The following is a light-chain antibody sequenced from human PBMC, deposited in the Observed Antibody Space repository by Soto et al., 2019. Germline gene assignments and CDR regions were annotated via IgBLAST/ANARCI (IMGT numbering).Light chain of an antibody. CDR2: GAS. Sequence: DIQMTQSPSSLSASVGDRVTITCRASQGVRNELGWYQQKPGKAPKRLIYGASTLQSGVPSRFSGSGSGTEFTLTISSLQPEDFATYYCLQHNSYPVTFGGGTKVEI. V-gene: IGKV1-17*01. CDR1: QGVRNE. J-gene: IGKJ4*01. CDR3: LQHNSYPVT.